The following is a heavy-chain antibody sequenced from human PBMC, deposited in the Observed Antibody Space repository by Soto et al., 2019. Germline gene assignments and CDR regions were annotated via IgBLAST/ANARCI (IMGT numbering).Heavy chain of an antibody. J-gene: IGHJ5*02. CDR2: ISYDGSNK. CDR3: ASRATAMAADT. Sequence: QVQLVESGGGVVQPGRSLRLSCAASGFTFSSYAMHWVRQAPGKGLEWVAVISYDGSNKYYADSVKGRFTISRDNSKNTLYLQMNSLRAEDTAVYYCASRATAMAADTWGQGTLVTVSS. D-gene: IGHD5-18*01. V-gene: IGHV3-30-3*01. CDR1: GFTFSSYA.